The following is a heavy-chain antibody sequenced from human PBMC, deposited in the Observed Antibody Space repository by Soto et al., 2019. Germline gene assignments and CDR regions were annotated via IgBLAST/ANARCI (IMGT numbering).Heavy chain of an antibody. D-gene: IGHD3-10*01. Sequence: SETLSLTCAVYGGSFSGYYWSWIRQPPGKGLEWIGEINHSGSTNYNPSLKSRVTISVDTSKNQFSLKLSSVTAADTAVYYCARGRITMVRGVKAHRNWFDPWGQGTLVTVSS. CDR2: INHSGST. V-gene: IGHV4-34*01. J-gene: IGHJ5*02. CDR1: GGSFSGYY. CDR3: ARGRITMVRGVKAHRNWFDP.